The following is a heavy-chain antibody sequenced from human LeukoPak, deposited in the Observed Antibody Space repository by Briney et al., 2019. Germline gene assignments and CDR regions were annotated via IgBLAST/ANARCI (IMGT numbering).Heavy chain of an antibody. D-gene: IGHD4-17*01. CDR1: GFTFSTYG. CDR3: ARETVTPDAFDI. J-gene: IGHJ3*02. CDR2: IWYDGSNE. V-gene: IGHV3-33*01. Sequence: PGGSLRLSCAASGFTFSTYGMHWVRQAPGKGLEWVAVIWYDGSNEYYADSVKGRFTISRDNSKNTLNLQMNSLRAEDTAVYYCARETVTPDAFDIWGQGTMVTVSS.